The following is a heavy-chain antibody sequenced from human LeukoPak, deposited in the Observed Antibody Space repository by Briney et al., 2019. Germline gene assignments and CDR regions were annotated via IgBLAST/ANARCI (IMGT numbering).Heavy chain of an antibody. V-gene: IGHV1-18*01. J-gene: IGHJ3*02. CDR3: ARDRASRYSSGWYRGRRGAFDI. Sequence: GASVKVSCKASGYTFTSYGISWVRQAPGQGLEWMGWISAYNGNTNYAQKLQGRVTMTTDTSTSTAYMELRSLRSDDTAVYYCARDRASRYSSGWYRGRRGAFDIWGQGTMVTVSS. D-gene: IGHD6-19*01. CDR2: ISAYNGNT. CDR1: GYTFTSYG.